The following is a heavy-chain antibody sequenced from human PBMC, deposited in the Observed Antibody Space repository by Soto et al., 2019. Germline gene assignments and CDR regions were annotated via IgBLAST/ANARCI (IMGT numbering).Heavy chain of an antibody. Sequence: SETLSLTCAVYGGSFSGYYWSWIRQPPGKGLEWIGEINHSGSTNYNPSLKSRVTISVDTSKNQFSLKLSSVTAADTAVYYCARGRRYYDSSGYYGPFWYWGQGTLVTVSS. D-gene: IGHD3-22*01. CDR1: GGSFSGYY. CDR3: ARGRRYYDSSGYYGPFWY. J-gene: IGHJ4*02. V-gene: IGHV4-34*01. CDR2: INHSGST.